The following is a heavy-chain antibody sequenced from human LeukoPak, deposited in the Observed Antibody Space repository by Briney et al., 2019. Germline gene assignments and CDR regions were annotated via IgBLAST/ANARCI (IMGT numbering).Heavy chain of an antibody. D-gene: IGHD2-2*01. Sequence: ASVKVSCRASVYTFTNFYIHWVRQAPGQGLEWMGWMNPNSGDTSYAREFQDRVTMTRDTSLSTAYMELSRLRSDDTAVYFCARRPINCIITNCYVDYWGQGTLVTVSS. CDR3: ARRPINCIITNCYVDY. CDR2: MNPNSGDT. J-gene: IGHJ4*02. CDR1: VYTFTNFY. V-gene: IGHV1-2*02.